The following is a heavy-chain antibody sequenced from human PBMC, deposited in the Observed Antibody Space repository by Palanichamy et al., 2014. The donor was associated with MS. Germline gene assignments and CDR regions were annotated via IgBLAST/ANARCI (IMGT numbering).Heavy chain of an antibody. CDR1: GYPFTGYY. D-gene: IGHD2-2*03. J-gene: IGHJ5*02. V-gene: IGHV1-2*02. CDR3: ARDVGYCSSTSCFWFDP. CDR2: INPNSGAT. Sequence: QVQLVQSGAEVRKPEASVRVSCKASGYPFTGYYLHWVRQAPGQGLEWMGWINPNSGATNYVQKFQGRVTMTKDTSISIAYMELSRLRSDDTAVYYCARDVGYCSSTSCFWFDPWGQGTLVTVSS.